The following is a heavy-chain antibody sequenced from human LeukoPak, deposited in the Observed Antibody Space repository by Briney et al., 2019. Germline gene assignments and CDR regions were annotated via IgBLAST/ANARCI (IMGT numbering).Heavy chain of an antibody. CDR3: AKGVVPAAINWFDP. J-gene: IGHJ5*02. Sequence: QAGGSLRLSCAASGFTFSSYGMHWVRQAPGKGLEWVAVISYDGSNKYYADSVKGRFTISRDNSKNTLYLQMNSLRAEDTAVYYCAKGVVPAAINWFDPWGQGTLVTVSS. CDR2: ISYDGSNK. CDR1: GFTFSSYG. D-gene: IGHD2-2*01. V-gene: IGHV3-30*18.